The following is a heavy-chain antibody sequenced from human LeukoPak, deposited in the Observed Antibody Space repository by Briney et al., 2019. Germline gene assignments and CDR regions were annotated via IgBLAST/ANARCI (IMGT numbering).Heavy chain of an antibody. D-gene: IGHD1-26*01. V-gene: IGHV3-23*01. J-gene: IGHJ4*02. Sequence: LAGGSLRLSCAAAGFTFSNSGMSWVRQGPGKGREWVSGISGSSSSNTYNADAGKGRFTNTKDNTKNTLNLQIYRLRAEHTAVYYCAKAGSIRFDYWGRGTLVTVSS. CDR2: ISGSSSSNT. CDR3: AKAGSIRFDY. CDR1: GFTFSNSG.